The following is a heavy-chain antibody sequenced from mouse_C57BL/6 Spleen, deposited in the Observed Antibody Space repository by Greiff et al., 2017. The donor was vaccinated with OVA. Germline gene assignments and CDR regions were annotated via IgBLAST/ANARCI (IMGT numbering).Heavy chain of an antibody. D-gene: IGHD1-1*01. CDR1: GFSLSTSGMG. J-gene: IGHJ1*03. Sequence: QVTLKVSGPGILQSSQTLSLTCSFSGFSLSTSGMGVSWIRQPSGKGLEWLAHIYWDDDKRYNPSLKSRLTISKDTSRNQVFLKITSVDTADTATYYCARSIMHYGSSHWYFDVWGTGTTVTVSS. CDR3: ARSIMHYGSSHWYFDV. CDR2: IYWDDDK. V-gene: IGHV8-12*01.